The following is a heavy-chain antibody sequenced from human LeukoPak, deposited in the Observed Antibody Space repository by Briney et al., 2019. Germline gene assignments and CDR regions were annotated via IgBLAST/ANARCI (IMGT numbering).Heavy chain of an antibody. CDR3: AKFPKSENYFDY. CDR2: INSDGSST. Sequence: GGSLRLSCAGSGFTFSSYWMHWVRQAPGKGLVWVSRINSDGSSTSYADSVKGRFTISRDNAKNTLYLQMNSLRAEDTAVYYCAKFPKSENYFDYWGQGTLVTVSS. D-gene: IGHD3-3*01. J-gene: IGHJ4*02. V-gene: IGHV3-74*01. CDR1: GFTFSSYW.